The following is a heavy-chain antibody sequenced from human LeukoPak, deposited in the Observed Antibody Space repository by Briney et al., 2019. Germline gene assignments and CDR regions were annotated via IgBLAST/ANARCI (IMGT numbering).Heavy chain of an antibody. Sequence: TGGSLRLSCAASGFTFSSYEMNWVRQAPGKGLEWVSSISSSSSYIYYADSVKGRFTISRDNAKNSLYLQMNSLRAEDTAVYYCARDTSEYYDSSGYPGDYWGQGTLVTVSS. CDR1: GFTFSSYE. D-gene: IGHD3-22*01. CDR2: ISSSSSYI. CDR3: ARDTSEYYDSSGYPGDY. V-gene: IGHV3-21*01. J-gene: IGHJ4*02.